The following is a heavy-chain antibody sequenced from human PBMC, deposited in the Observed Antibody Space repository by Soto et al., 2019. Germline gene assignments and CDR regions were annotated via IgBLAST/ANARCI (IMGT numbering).Heavy chain of an antibody. Sequence: EVQLVESGGGLVQPGGSLRLSCAASEFTFSGRSVHWVRQAPGKGLVWVSGIDKVGTDSTYADSVKGRFTSSRDNAKDTVYLQVNSLRVEDSAVYYCARGWFGPDVWGKGTTVTVSS. J-gene: IGHJ6*03. D-gene: IGHD3-10*01. CDR1: EFTFSGRS. V-gene: IGHV3-74*01. CDR2: IDKVGTDS. CDR3: ARGWFGPDV.